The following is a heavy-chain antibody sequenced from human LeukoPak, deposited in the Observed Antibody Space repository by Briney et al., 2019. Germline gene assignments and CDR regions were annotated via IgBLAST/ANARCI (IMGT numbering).Heavy chain of an antibody. V-gene: IGHV5-51*01. CDR1: GSRFTTYW. D-gene: IGHD5-12*01. CDR2: IYPNDSDI. CDR3: ARLGGYSGYDCDY. Sequence: GESLKISCKGSGSRFTTYWIGWVRQLPGKGLELMGIIYPNDSDIRYRPSFQGQVTISADKSISTAYLQWSSLKASDTAMYFCARLGGYSGYDCDYWGQGTLLTVSS. J-gene: IGHJ4*02.